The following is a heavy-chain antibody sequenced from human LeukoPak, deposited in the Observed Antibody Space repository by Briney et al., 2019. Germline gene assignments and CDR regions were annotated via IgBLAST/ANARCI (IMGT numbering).Heavy chain of an antibody. J-gene: IGHJ4*02. Sequence: SETLSLTCTVSGGSISSSSYYWSWIRQPAGKGLEWIGRIYTSGSTNYNPSLKSRVTMSVDTFKNQFSLKLSSVTAADTAVYYCAREEEWGTSYYFDYWGQGTLVTVSS. CDR3: AREEEWGTSYYFDY. CDR2: IYTSGST. CDR1: GGSISSSSYY. V-gene: IGHV4-61*02. D-gene: IGHD3-3*01.